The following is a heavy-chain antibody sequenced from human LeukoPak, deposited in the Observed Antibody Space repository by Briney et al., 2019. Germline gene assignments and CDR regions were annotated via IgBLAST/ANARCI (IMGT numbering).Heavy chain of an antibody. CDR2: ISSDGSNK. V-gene: IGHV3-30*18. J-gene: IGHJ4*02. Sequence: PGGSLRLSCAASGFTFSSYGMHWVRQAPGKGLEWVAVISSDGSNKYYAGSVKGRFTISRDNSKNTLYLQMNSLRAEDTAVYYCAKDGAQLVFWLDYWGQGTLVTVSS. CDR1: GFTFSSYG. CDR3: AKDGAQLVFWLDY. D-gene: IGHD6-13*01.